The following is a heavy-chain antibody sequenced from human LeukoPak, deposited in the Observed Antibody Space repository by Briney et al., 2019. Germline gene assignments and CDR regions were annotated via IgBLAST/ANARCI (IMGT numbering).Heavy chain of an antibody. D-gene: IGHD4-17*01. Sequence: GGSLRLSCAASGFSFGTFAMTWVRQVPGKGLEWVSGRIGSGNTYYADSVKGRFTLPSDSSKNTVYLQMNSLRVEDTAIYYCAKDLHYGDGRWEFDPWGQGTLVTASP. J-gene: IGHJ5*02. CDR3: AKDLHYGDGRWEFDP. CDR2: RIGSGNT. CDR1: GFSFGTFA. V-gene: IGHV3-23*01.